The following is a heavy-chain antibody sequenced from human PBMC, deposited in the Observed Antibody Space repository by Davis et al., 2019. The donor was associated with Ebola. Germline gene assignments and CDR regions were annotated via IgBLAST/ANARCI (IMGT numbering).Heavy chain of an antibody. CDR2: IDHKGQV. CDR1: GGSFSGYY. D-gene: IGHD3-16*02. CDR3: ARGFTYDYIWGSFRYPQDGFDS. J-gene: IGHJ3*01. V-gene: IGHV4-34*01. Sequence: PSETLSLTCSVNGGSFSGYYWNWIRQSPGKGLQWIGDIDHKGQVNYSPSVKSRVQISVDTSKNQFSLQLKSVTAADTAVYYCARGFTYDYIWGSFRYPQDGFDSWGQGTMVIVAS.